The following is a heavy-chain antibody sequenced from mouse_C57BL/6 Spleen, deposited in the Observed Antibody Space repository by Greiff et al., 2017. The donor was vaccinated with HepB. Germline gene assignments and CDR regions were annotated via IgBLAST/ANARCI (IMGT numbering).Heavy chain of an antibody. Sequence: EVQGVESGEGLVKPGGSLKLSCAASGFTFSSYAMSWVRQTPEKRLEWVAYISSGGDYIYYADTVKGRFTISRDNARNTLYLQMSSLKSEDTAMYYCTRTPLYYGNYYYAMDYWGQGTSVTVSS. CDR1: GFTFSSYA. V-gene: IGHV5-9-1*02. D-gene: IGHD2-1*01. J-gene: IGHJ4*01. CDR2: ISSGGDYI. CDR3: TRTPLYYGNYYYAMDY.